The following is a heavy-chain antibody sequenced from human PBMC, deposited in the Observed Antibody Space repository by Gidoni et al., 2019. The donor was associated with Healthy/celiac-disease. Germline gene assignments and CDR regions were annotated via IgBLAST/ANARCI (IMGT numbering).Heavy chain of an antibody. J-gene: IGHJ4*02. CDR3: ARAIKGYYFDY. CDR1: GGSISSGGYS. V-gene: IGHV4-30-2*01. CDR2: IYHSGST. Sequence: QLQLQESGSGLVKPSQTLSPTCAVSGGSISSGGYSLSWIRQPPGKGLEWIGYIYHSGSTYYNPSLKSRVTISVDRSKNQFSLKLSSVTAADTAVYYCARAIKGYYFDYWGQGTLVTVSS.